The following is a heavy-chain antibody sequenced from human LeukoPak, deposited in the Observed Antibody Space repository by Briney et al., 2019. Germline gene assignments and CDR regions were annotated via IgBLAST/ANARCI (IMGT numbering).Heavy chain of an antibody. D-gene: IGHD3-22*01. CDR2: INPSGGST. V-gene: IGHV1-46*01. CDR1: GYTFTSYY. Sequence: ASVKVSCKASGYTFTSYYMHWVRQAPGQGLEWMGIINPSGGSTSYAQKFQGRVTMTRNTSISTAYMELSSLRSEDTAVYYCARGSYYYDSSGYWPPFDYWGQGTLVTVSS. CDR3: ARGSYYYDSSGYWPPFDY. J-gene: IGHJ4*02.